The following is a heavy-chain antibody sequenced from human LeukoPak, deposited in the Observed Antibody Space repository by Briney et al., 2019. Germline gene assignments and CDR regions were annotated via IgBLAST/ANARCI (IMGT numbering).Heavy chain of an antibody. D-gene: IGHD4-23*01. Sequence: PSETLSLTCAVSGYSISSGHYWGWIRQPPGKGLEWIGSIYHSGSTYYNPSLRGRDTISVDTSKNQFSLKLPSVTAADTAVYYCARYYGGDSAIDYWGQGTLVTVSS. CDR2: IYHSGST. J-gene: IGHJ4*02. CDR1: GYSISSGHY. CDR3: ARYYGGDSAIDY. V-gene: IGHV4-38-2*01.